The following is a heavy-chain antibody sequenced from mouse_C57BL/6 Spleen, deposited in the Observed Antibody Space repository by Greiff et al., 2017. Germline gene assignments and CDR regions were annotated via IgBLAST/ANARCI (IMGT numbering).Heavy chain of an antibody. CDR1: GFTFSDYG. Sequence: EVMLVESGGGLVKPGGSLKLSCAASGFTFSDYGMHWVRQAPEKGLEWVAYISSGSSTIYYADTVKGRFTISRDNAKNTLFLQMTSLRSEDTAMYYCATNRDDAMDYWGQGTSVTVSS. D-gene: IGHD4-1*01. V-gene: IGHV5-17*01. CDR2: ISSGSSTI. J-gene: IGHJ4*01. CDR3: ATNRDDAMDY.